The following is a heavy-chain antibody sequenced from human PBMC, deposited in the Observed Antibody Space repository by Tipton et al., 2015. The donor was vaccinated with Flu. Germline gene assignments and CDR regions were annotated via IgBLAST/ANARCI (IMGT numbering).Heavy chain of an antibody. J-gene: IGHJ6*03. CDR3: ARQGQLQLPYYYYYMDV. CDR1: GYSISSGYY. CDR2: IYHSGST. Sequence: TLSLTCAVSGYSISSGYYWGWIRQPPGKGLEWIGSIYHSGSTYYNPSLKSRVTISVDTSKNQFSLKLSSVTAADTAVYCCARQGQLQLPYYYYYMDVWGKGTTVTVSS. D-gene: IGHD5-18*01. V-gene: IGHV4-38-2*01.